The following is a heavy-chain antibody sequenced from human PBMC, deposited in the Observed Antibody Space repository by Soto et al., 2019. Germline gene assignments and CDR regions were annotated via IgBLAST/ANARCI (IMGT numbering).Heavy chain of an antibody. Sequence: SETLSLTCTVSGGSISSYYWSWIRQPPGKGLEWIGYTYYSGSTNYNPSLKSRVTISIDTSKNQFSLKMSSVTAADTAVYYCARLATRYYFDYWGQGTLVTVSS. V-gene: IGHV4-59*01. D-gene: IGHD1-1*01. J-gene: IGHJ4*02. CDR1: GGSISSYY. CDR3: ARLATRYYFDY. CDR2: TYYSGST.